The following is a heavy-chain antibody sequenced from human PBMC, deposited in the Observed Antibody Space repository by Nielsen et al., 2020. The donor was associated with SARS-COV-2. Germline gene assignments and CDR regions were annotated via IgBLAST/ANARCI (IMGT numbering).Heavy chain of an antibody. V-gene: IGHV3-48*03. CDR2: ISSSGSTI. CDR3: ASSGWLDH. J-gene: IGHJ4*02. D-gene: IGHD6-19*01. Sequence: GGSLRLSCAASGFTFSSYEMNWVRQAPGKGLEWVSYISSSGSTIYYADSVKGRFTISRDNAQSSLYLHMNSLRAEDTAVYYCASSGWLDHWGQGTLVTVSS. CDR1: GFTFSSYE.